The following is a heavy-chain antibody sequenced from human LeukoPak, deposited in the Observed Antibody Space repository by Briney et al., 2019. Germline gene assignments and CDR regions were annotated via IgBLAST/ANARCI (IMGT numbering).Heavy chain of an antibody. J-gene: IGHJ4*02. CDR1: GGSISSGGYS. CDR3: ARVYDSSGYYHFDY. CDR2: IYHSGST. V-gene: IGHV4-30-2*01. D-gene: IGHD3-22*01. Sequence: SETLSLTCAVSGGSISSGGYSWSWIRQPPGKGLEWIGYIYHSGSTYYNPSLKSRVTISVDRSKDQFSLKLSSVTAADTAVYYCARVYDSSGYYHFDYWGQGTLVTVSS.